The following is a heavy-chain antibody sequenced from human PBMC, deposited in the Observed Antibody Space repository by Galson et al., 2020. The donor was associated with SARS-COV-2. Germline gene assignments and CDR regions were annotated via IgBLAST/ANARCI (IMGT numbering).Heavy chain of an antibody. CDR3: ASSLGDRSYYYYGMDV. V-gene: IGHV3-21*01. CDR1: GFTFSSYS. CDR2: ISSSSSYI. D-gene: IGHD2-21*02. Sequence: NSGGSLRLSCAASGFTFSSYSMNWVRQAPGKGLEWVSSISSSSSYIYYADSVKGRFTISRDNAKNSLYLQMNSLRAEDTAVCYCASSLGDRSYYYYGMDVWGQGTTVTVSS. J-gene: IGHJ6*02.